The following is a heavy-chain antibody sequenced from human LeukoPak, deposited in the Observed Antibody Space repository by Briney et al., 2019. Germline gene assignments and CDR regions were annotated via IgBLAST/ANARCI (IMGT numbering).Heavy chain of an antibody. CDR1: GGPISSGGYY. D-gene: IGHD6-13*01. J-gene: IGHJ4*02. Sequence: PSETLSLTCTVSGGPISSGGYYWSWIRQHPGKGLEWIGYIYYSGSTYYNPSLKSRVTISVDTSKNQFSLKLSSVTAADTAVYYCRLGAAAGTIGEYRDYWGQGTLVTVSS. V-gene: IGHV4-31*09. CDR2: IYYSGST. CDR3: RLGAAAGTIGEYRDY.